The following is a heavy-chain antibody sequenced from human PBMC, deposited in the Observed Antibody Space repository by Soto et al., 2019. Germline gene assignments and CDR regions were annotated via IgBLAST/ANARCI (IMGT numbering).Heavy chain of an antibody. Sequence: SETLSLTCTVSGGSISSYYWSWIRQPPGKGLEWIGYIYYSGSTNYNPSLKSRVTISVDTSKNQFSLKLSSVTAADTAVFYCARDADSGYDLEVFDIWGQGTLVPVSS. J-gene: IGHJ3*02. CDR2: IYYSGST. V-gene: IGHV4-59*01. CDR1: GGSISSYY. CDR3: ARDADSGYDLEVFDI. D-gene: IGHD5-12*01.